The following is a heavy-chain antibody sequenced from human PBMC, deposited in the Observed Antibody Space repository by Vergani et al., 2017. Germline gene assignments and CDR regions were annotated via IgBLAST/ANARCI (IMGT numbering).Heavy chain of an antibody. D-gene: IGHD3-10*01. CDR3: ARGGATVSGFGEPHYYYMDV. CDR1: GGSFSGYY. V-gene: IGHV4-34*01. Sequence: QVQLQQWGAGLLKPSETLSLTCAVYGGSFSGYYWSWIRQPPGKRLEWIGEINHSGSTNYNPSLKSRVTISVDTSKNQFSLKLSSVTAADTAVYYCARGGATVSGFGEPHYYYMDVWGKGTTVTVSS. CDR2: INHSGST. J-gene: IGHJ6*03.